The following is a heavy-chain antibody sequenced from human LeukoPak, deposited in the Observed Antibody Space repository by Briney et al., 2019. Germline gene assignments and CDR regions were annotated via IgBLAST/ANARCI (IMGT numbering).Heavy chain of an antibody. CDR2: NSSSSSYI. V-gene: IGHV3-21*01. D-gene: IGHD3-22*01. CDR1: GFTFSNAW. J-gene: IGHJ4*02. CDR3: ARGFYYYDSSGPPSGQNDY. Sequence: GGSLRLSCAASGFTFSNAWMNWVRQAPGKGLEWVSSNSSSSSYIYYADSVKGRFTISRDNAKNSLYLQMNSLRAEDTAVYYCARGFYYYDSSGPPSGQNDYWGQGILVTVSS.